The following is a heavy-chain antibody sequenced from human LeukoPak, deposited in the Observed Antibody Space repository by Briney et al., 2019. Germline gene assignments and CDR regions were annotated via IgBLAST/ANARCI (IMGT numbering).Heavy chain of an antibody. D-gene: IGHD3-10*01. Sequence: GRSLRLSCAASGFTFSSYGMHWVRQAPGKGLEWVAVIAYSGRNRYYADSVKGRFTISRDDSKKTLYLEMNSLRAEDTAVYYCAKDQGDMVRGVYYYYGTDVWGQGTTVTVSS. V-gene: IGHV3-30*18. CDR2: IAYSGRNR. CDR3: AKDQGDMVRGVYYYYGTDV. J-gene: IGHJ6*02. CDR1: GFTFSSYG.